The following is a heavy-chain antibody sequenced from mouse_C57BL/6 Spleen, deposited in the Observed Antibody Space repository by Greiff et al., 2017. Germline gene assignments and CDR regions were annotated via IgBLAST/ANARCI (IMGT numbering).Heavy chain of an antibody. J-gene: IGHJ1*03. V-gene: IGHV1-80*01. Sequence: VKLVESGAELVKPGASVKISCKASGYAFSSYWMNWLKQRPGKGLEWIGQIYPGDGDTNYNGKFKGKATLTADKSSSTAYMQLSSLTSEDSAVYFCARITTGGYFDVWGTGTTVTVSS. CDR2: IYPGDGDT. CDR3: ARITTGGYFDV. D-gene: IGHD1-1*01. CDR1: GYAFSSYW.